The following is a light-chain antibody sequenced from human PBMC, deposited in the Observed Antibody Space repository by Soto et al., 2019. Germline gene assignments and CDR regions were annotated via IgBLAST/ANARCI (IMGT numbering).Light chain of an antibody. CDR2: GAS. V-gene: IGKV3-20*01. Sequence: EIVLTPSPGTVSLSPGQRATLSCRASQRVSSNYVAWFQHKTGQAPRLLLHGASERATVIPDRFSGSGSGTDFTLTISGLEAEDFAVYYCQQYGRSAWTFGQGPKVDFK. CDR1: QRVSSNY. J-gene: IGKJ1*01. CDR3: QQYGRSAWT.